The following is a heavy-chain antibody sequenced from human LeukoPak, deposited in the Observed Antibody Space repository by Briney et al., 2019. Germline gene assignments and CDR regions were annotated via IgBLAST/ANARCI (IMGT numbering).Heavy chain of an antibody. D-gene: IGHD2-21*02. V-gene: IGHV4-38-2*02. CDR2: IYHSGST. J-gene: IGHJ5*01. CDR3: ARGESSYCSGGCYFAS. CDR1: GYSISSGYY. Sequence: SETLSLTCTVSGYSISSGYYWGWIRQPPGKGLEWIGSIYHSGSTYYNPSLKSRVTISVDTSKNQFSLKLSSVTAADTAVYYCARGESSYCSGGCYFASWGQGTLVTISS.